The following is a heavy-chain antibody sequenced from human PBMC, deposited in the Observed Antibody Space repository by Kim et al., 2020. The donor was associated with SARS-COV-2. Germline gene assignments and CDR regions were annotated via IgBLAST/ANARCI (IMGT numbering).Heavy chain of an antibody. J-gene: IGHJ6*02. D-gene: IGHD3-22*01. CDR2: ISSSSSYI. CDR3: ARGSSGYYVYYYYGMDV. Sequence: GGSLRLSCAASGFTFSSYSMNWVRQAPGKGLEWVSSISSSSSYIYYADSVKGRFTISRDNAKNSLYLQMNSLRAEDTAVYYCARGSSGYYVYYYYGMDVWGQGTTVTVSS. CDR1: GFTFSSYS. V-gene: IGHV3-21*01.